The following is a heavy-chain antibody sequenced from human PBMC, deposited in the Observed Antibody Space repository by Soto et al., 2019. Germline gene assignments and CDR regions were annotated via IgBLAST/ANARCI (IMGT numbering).Heavy chain of an antibody. CDR2: VNPNSGYT. CDR3: ARGITSGYSAYYFDH. Sequence: ASVKVSCKASRYTFTSHDINWVRQATGQGLEWMGWVNPNSGYTGYAQEFQGRVTMTRDTSTGTAYLELSSLRSDDAAMYYCARGITSGYSAYYFDHWGQGTLVTVSS. V-gene: IGHV1-8*01. J-gene: IGHJ4*02. CDR1: RYTFTSHD. D-gene: IGHD3-22*01.